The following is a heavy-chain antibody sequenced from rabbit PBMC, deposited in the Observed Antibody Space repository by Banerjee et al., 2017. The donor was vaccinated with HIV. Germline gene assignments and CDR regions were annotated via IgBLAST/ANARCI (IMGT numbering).Heavy chain of an antibody. V-gene: IGHV1S45*01. J-gene: IGHJ4*01. D-gene: IGHD4-1*01. CDR3: ARDLAGVVGWNLNL. CDR2: IGAAST. Sequence: QEQLEESGGGLVKPEGSLTLTCKASGFSFSNKYVMCWVRQAPGKGLEWIACIGAASTYYATWAKGRFTISKTSSTTVTLQMTSLTAADTATYFCARDLAGVVGWNLNLWGPGTLVTVS. CDR1: GFSFSNKYV.